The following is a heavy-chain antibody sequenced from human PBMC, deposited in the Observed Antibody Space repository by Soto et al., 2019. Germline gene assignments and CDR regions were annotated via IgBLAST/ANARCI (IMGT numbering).Heavy chain of an antibody. J-gene: IGHJ4*02. CDR2: IYPGDSDS. CDR3: AKHEGYCSTTTCSNFDY. V-gene: IGHV5-51*01. CDR1: GFTFTSYW. D-gene: IGHD2-2*01. Sequence: GSLKISWKGCGFTFTSYWIAWVRQMPGKGLELMGIIYPGDSDSSYSPSFQGQVTISADKSINTAYLHWSSLKASDTAIYYCAKHEGYCSTTTCSNFDYWGQGTLVTVS.